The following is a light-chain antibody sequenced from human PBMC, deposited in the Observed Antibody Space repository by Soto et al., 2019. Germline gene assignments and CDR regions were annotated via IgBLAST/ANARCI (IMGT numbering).Light chain of an antibody. Sequence: QSVLTQPPSVSGSPGQSVTISCTGTSNDVGNYKFVSWYQHHPGKAPKLLIYDVSERPSGVPGRFSGSKSGNTASLTISGLQADDEADYYCCSYTSSSTYVFGTGTKLTVL. CDR1: SNDVGNYKF. J-gene: IGLJ1*01. V-gene: IGLV2-11*01. CDR2: DVS. CDR3: CSYTSSSTYV.